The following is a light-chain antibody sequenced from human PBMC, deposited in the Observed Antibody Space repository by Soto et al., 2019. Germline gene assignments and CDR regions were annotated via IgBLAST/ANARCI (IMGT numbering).Light chain of an antibody. Sequence: EIVMTQSPATLSVSPGERATLSCRASQSVSNNLAWYQQKPGQAPRLVIYGASTRATGISARFSGSGSGTEFTLTISSLQSEDFAVYYCQQYNNWPRTFGQGTKVEIK. J-gene: IGKJ1*01. CDR2: GAS. CDR1: QSVSNN. CDR3: QQYNNWPRT. V-gene: IGKV3-15*01.